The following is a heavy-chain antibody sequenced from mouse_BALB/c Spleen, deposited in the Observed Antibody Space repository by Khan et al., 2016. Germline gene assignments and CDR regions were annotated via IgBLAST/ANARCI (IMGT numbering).Heavy chain of an antibody. J-gene: IGHJ4*01. D-gene: IGHD2-14*01. CDR3: AKVRQEVDY. CDR1: GFTFSTYA. Sequence: EVELVESGGGLVQPGGSLKLSCAASGFTFSTYAMSWVRQTPDKRLELVATINNNGGSTYSVASVRGRCTISRDNAKDDLYRQMRRLRSEDTAMNDCAKVRQEVDYWGQGTSVTVSS. CDR2: INNNGGST. V-gene: IGHV5-6-3*01.